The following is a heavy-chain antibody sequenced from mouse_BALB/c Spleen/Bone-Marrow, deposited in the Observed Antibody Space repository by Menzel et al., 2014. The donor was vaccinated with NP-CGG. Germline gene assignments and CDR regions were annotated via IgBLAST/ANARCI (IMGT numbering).Heavy chain of an antibody. D-gene: IGHD1-1*01. V-gene: IGHV1-4*01. CDR2: INPSTGFT. Sequence: QVQLQQPGAELARPGASVKMSCKASGYTFTTYTMHWVQQRPGQGLEWVGYINPSTGFTNYNQIFKDKATLAADKSSSTAYMQLSSLTSEDSAVYDCARGGFLLRSLALDYWGQGTSVTVSS. CDR3: ARGGFLLRSLALDY. CDR1: GYTFTTYT. J-gene: IGHJ4*01.